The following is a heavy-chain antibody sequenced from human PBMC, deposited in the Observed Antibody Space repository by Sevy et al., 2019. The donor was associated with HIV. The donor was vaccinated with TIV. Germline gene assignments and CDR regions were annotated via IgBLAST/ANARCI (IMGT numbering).Heavy chain of an antibody. V-gene: IGHV1-2*02. Sequence: ASVKVSGKASGYTFTGHHLHWVRQAPGHGLEWMGCINPQSGGTNYAQNYQGRVIMTRDTSITTGYMELTGLRSDDTAVYYCARHTGFMIDSWGQGTLVTVSS. CDR1: GYTFTGHH. J-gene: IGHJ4*02. CDR3: ARHTGFMIDS. D-gene: IGHD3-9*01. CDR2: INPQSGGT.